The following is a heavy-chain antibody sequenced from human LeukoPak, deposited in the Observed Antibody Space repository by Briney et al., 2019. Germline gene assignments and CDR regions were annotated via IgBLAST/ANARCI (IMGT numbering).Heavy chain of an antibody. CDR2: IIESGSST. CDR1: GFTLSDSD. J-gene: IGHJ6*03. V-gene: IGHV3-11*04. CDR3: ASQLETFYMDV. Sequence: GGSLRLSCAASGFTLSDSDMSWIRQAPGKGLEWVSYIIESGSSTYYTDSVTGRCTISRDNAQNSLYLQMNSLRDEDTAVYYCASQLETFYMDVWGKGATVTVSS. D-gene: IGHD5-24*01.